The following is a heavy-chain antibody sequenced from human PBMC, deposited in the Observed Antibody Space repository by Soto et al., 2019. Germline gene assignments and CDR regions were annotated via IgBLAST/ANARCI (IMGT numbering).Heavy chain of an antibody. D-gene: IGHD3-22*01. J-gene: IGHJ1*01. CDR3: ARGSQYYYDSSGYYSSLYFQH. CDR2: ISYDGSNN. CDR1: GFTFSTYT. Sequence: GGSLRLSCAASGFTFSTYTIHWVRQAPGKGLEWVALISYDGSNNYYADSVKGRFTISRDNSKNTLYLQMTSLRAGDTAVYICARGSQYYYDSSGYYSSLYFQHWGQGTLVTVSS. V-gene: IGHV3-30-3*01.